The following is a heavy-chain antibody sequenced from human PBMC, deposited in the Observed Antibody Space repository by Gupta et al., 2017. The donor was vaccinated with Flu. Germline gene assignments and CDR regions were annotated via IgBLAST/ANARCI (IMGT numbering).Heavy chain of an antibody. D-gene: IGHD6-6*01. CDR2: IYYSGST. V-gene: IGHV4-31*03. CDR3: ARIRAPQYSSSSGWVLDY. CDR1: GGSISSGGYY. J-gene: IGHJ4*02. Sequence: QVQLQESGPGLVKPSQTLSLTCTVSGGSISSGGYYWSWIRQHPGKGLEWIGYIYYSGSTYYNPSLKSRVTISVDTSKNQFSLKLSSVTAADTAVYYCARIRAPQYSSSSGWVLDYWGQGTLVTVSS.